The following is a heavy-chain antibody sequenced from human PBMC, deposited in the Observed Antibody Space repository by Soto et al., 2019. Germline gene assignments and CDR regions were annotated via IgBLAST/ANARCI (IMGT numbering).Heavy chain of an antibody. CDR2: IYWDDDK. J-gene: IGHJ2*01. CDR3: AHTPTCRGGSCYLHWYFEL. CDR1: GFSLSTSGVG. V-gene: IGHV2-5*02. D-gene: IGHD2-15*01. Sequence: QITLKESGPTLVKPTQTLTLTCTFSGFSLSTSGVGVGWIRQPPGKALEWLALIYWDDDKRYSPSLKSRLTITKDTSKTHVVLTITNMDPMDTSAYYCAHTPTCRGGSCYLHWYFELWGRGTLVPVSS.